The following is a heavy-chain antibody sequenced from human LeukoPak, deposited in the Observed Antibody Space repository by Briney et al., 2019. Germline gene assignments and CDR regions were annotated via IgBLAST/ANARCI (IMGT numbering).Heavy chain of an antibody. V-gene: IGHV4-39*07. CDR1: GGSISSSSYY. J-gene: IGHJ4*02. CDR2: IYYSGST. CDR3: ARGLTIFDY. D-gene: IGHD3-9*01. Sequence: SETLSLTCTVSGGSISSSSYYWGWIRQPPGKGLGWIGSIYYSGSTYYNPSLKSRVTISVDTSKNQFSLKLSSVTAADTAVYYCARGLTIFDYWGQGTLVTVSS.